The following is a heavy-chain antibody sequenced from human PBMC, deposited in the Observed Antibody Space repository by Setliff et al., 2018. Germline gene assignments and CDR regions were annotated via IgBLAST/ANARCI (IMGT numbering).Heavy chain of an antibody. CDR1: GFTFSDNY. J-gene: IGHJ4*02. CDR2: ISRGGNTI. CDR3: AKNGGDIVVVPAAPIDY. V-gene: IGHV3-11*04. D-gene: IGHD2-2*01. Sequence: GGSLRLSCVASGFTFSDNYMSWIRQAPGKGLEWVSYISRGGNTIYYADSVKGRFTISRDNAKNSLYLQMNSLRAEDTAVYYCAKNGGDIVVVPAAPIDYWGQGTLVTVSS.